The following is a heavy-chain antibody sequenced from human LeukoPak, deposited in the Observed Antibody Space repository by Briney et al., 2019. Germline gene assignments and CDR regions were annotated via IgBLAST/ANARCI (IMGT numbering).Heavy chain of an antibody. CDR3: ASDQYDSVWGSYRPYFDY. V-gene: IGHV1-18*01. Sequence: ASVKVSCKASGYTFTSYGISWVRQAPGQGLEWLGSISPYNGNTKYAQKLQGRVTMTTDTSTSTAYLELRSLSSDDTAVYYCASDQYDSVWGSYRPYFDYWGQGTLVTVSS. CDR1: GYTFTSYG. J-gene: IGHJ4*02. D-gene: IGHD3-16*02. CDR2: ISPYNGNT.